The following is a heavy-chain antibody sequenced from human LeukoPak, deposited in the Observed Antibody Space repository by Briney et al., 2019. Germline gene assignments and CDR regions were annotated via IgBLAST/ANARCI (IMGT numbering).Heavy chain of an antibody. J-gene: IGHJ4*02. CDR1: GFAFSNYW. Sequence: PGGSLRPSCAASGFAFSNYWMSWVRQAPGKGLVWVSRINIDGSSISYADSVRGRFTISRDNAKNTLYLQMNNLRAEDTAVYYCTRVPADQTFFDFWGQGTLVTVSS. V-gene: IGHV3-74*01. D-gene: IGHD2-2*01. CDR2: INIDGSSI. CDR3: TRVPADQTFFDF.